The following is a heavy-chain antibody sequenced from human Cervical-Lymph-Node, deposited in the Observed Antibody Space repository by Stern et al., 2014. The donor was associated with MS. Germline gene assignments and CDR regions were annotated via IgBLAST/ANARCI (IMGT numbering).Heavy chain of an antibody. CDR1: GGSVSSQSFY. CDR3: ARLTPYMDRGVMGWFDP. CDR2: VFYSGTR. D-gene: IGHD3-10*01. Sequence: QVQLQESGPGLVKPSETLSLTCSVSGGSVSSQSFYWNWVRQSPGEGLEWIGYVFYSGTRSYNPSLKSRVTIAVDTSKNQFSLRLNSVTAADTAVYYCARLTPYMDRGVMGWFDPWGQGTLVTVSS. V-gene: IGHV4-61*01. J-gene: IGHJ5*02.